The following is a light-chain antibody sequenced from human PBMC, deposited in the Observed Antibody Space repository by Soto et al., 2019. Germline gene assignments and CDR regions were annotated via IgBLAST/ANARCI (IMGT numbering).Light chain of an antibody. Sequence: EIALTQSPATLSLSPGERATLSCRASQSVGTFFAWYQQKPGQAPRLLIYDASNRATGIPPRFSGSGSGTDFTLTISSLEPEDFAVYYCQQYNNWPPWTFGQGTKVDIK. V-gene: IGKV3-11*01. CDR3: QQYNNWPPWT. J-gene: IGKJ1*01. CDR1: QSVGTF. CDR2: DAS.